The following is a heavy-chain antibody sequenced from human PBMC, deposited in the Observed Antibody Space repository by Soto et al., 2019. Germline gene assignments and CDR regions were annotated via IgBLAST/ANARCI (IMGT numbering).Heavy chain of an antibody. V-gene: IGHV1-46*01. CDR3: ARGEYRSSYAENWFDP. D-gene: IGHD6-6*01. CDR1: GYTFTSYY. CDR2: INPSGGST. Sequence: GASVKVSCKASGYTFTSYYMHWVRQAPGQGLEWMGIINPSGGSTSYAQKFQGRVTMTRDTSTSTVYMELSSLRSEDTAVYYCARGEYRSSYAENWFDPWGQGTLVTVSS. J-gene: IGHJ5*02.